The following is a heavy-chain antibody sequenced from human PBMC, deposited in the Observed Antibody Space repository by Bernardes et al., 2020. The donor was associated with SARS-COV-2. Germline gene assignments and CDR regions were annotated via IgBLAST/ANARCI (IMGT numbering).Heavy chain of an antibody. J-gene: IGHJ1*01. CDR3: AKTLSGNYEAYYPH. CDR2: IDRSGSII. CDR1: GFTFSTYA. V-gene: IGHV3-23*05. D-gene: IGHD1-26*01. Sequence: GSLRLSCAASGFTFSTYAMTWVRQAPGKGLEWVSTIDRSGSIIFYADSVKGRFTISRDNSKNTLYLQMKSLRAEDTAVYYCAKTLSGNYEAYYPHWGQGTLVTVSS.